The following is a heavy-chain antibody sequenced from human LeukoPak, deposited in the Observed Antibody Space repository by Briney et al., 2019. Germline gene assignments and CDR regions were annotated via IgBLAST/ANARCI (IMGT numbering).Heavy chain of an antibody. CDR2: ITHHSGGT. Sequence: ASVKVSCKASGYTFTDYYMQWVRQTPGQGLEWMGWITHHSGGTKYAQKFQGRLTMTRDASVSTAYMEVRRLRPDDMAVYYCARGSPIDYDSRGYLDIDRWGQGTLVTVSS. J-gene: IGHJ5*02. V-gene: IGHV1-2*02. D-gene: IGHD3-22*01. CDR3: ARGSPIDYDSRGYLDIDR. CDR1: GYTFTDYY.